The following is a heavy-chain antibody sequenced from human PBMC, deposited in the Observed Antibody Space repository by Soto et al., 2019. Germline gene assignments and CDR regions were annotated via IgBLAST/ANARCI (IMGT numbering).Heavy chain of an antibody. V-gene: IGHV5-51*01. Sequence: GESLKISCKCSGYSFTSYWIGWVRQMPGKGLEWMGIIYPGDSDTRYSPSFQGQVTISADKSISTAYLQWSSLKASDTAMYYFARPHGGSRDAFDIWGQGTMVTVSS. CDR1: GYSFTSYW. J-gene: IGHJ3*02. CDR2: IYPGDSDT. D-gene: IGHD3-16*01. CDR3: ARPHGGSRDAFDI.